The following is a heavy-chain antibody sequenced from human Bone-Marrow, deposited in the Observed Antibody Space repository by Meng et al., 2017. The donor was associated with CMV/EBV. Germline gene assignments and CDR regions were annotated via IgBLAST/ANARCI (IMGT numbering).Heavy chain of an antibody. J-gene: IGHJ5*01. V-gene: IGHV3-23*01. CDR3: AASSGWSRFHS. Sequence: GGSLRLSCVVSGFTSSSSAMSWVRQAPGKGLEWVSAMSGGNMYYADSVKGRFTISRDNPKNTLYLEMNSLRAEDTAVYYCAASSGWSRFHSWGQGTLVTVSS. CDR1: GFTSSSSA. CDR2: MSGGNM. D-gene: IGHD6-19*01.